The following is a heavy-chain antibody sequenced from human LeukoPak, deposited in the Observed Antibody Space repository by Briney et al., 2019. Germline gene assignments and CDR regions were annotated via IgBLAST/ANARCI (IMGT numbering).Heavy chain of an antibody. CDR2: ISGSGGST. V-gene: IGHV3-23*01. J-gene: IGHJ4*02. Sequence: TGGSLRLSCAASGFTFSSYGMSWVRQAPGKGLEWVSAISGSGGSTYYADSVKGRFTISRDNSKNTLYLQMNSLRAEDTAVYYCAVDSSGWYFHDYWGQGTLVTVSS. CDR3: AVDSSGWYFHDY. D-gene: IGHD6-19*01. CDR1: GFTFSSYG.